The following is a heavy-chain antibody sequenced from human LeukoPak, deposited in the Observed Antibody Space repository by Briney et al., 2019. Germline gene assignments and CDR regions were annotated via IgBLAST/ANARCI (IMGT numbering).Heavy chain of an antibody. CDR3: ARESSGWLQLCDY. V-gene: IGHV3-66*01. J-gene: IGHJ4*02. Sequence: PGGSLTLSCAASGFTVSSKYMSWVRQATGKGLEWVSVIYSGGSTYYADSVKGRFTISRDNSKNTVYLQKNSLRAEDTAVYYCARESSGWLQLCDYWGQGTLVTVSS. CDR2: IYSGGST. CDR1: GFTVSSKY. D-gene: IGHD5-24*01.